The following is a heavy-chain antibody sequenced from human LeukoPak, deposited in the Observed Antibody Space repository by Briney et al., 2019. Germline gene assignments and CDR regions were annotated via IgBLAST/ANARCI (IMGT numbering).Heavy chain of an antibody. CDR3: ASSLSIFDAVDM. CDR2: MFYSGIT. CDR1: AGSITSYY. Sequence: SETLSLTCSVSAGSITSYYWNWIRQSPGKGPEWIGHMFYSGITNYSPSLKSRVTISLDPSKNQIFLQLTSVTAADTAVYYCASSLSIFDAVDMWGQGTMVIVSS. V-gene: IGHV4-59*01. J-gene: IGHJ3*02. D-gene: IGHD2/OR15-2a*01.